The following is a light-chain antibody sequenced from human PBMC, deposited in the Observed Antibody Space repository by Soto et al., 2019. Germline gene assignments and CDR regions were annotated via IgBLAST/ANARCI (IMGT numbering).Light chain of an antibody. V-gene: IGKV1-39*01. Sequence: DIQMTQSPSSLSASVGDRVTITCRASQSISSYLNWYQQKPGKAPKLLIYAASGLHSGVPSTFSASGSGTDFTLTISSLQPEDVATYYCQQSYSTSWTFGQGTKVEIK. CDR3: QQSYSTSWT. CDR1: QSISSY. J-gene: IGKJ1*01. CDR2: AAS.